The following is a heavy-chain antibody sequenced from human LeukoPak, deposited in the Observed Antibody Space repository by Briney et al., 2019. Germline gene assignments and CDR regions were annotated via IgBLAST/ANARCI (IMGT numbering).Heavy chain of an antibody. CDR2: ITGSGGST. Sequence: GGSLRLSCAASGFTFSSYAMSWVRQAPGKGLEWVSAITGSGGSTYYADSVKGQFTISRDNSKNTLYLQMNSLRADDTAVYYCAKLYSTYQNYYYYYYMDVRGKGTTVTVSS. J-gene: IGHJ6*03. D-gene: IGHD6-13*01. CDR3: AKLYSTYQNYYYYYYMDV. V-gene: IGHV3-23*01. CDR1: GFTFSSYA.